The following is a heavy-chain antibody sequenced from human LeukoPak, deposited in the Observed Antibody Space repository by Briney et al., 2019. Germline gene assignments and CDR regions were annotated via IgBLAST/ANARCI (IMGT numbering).Heavy chain of an antibody. V-gene: IGHV3-74*01. D-gene: IGHD3-10*01. CDR3: ARDFGGSRDY. CDR2: INSDGSAI. J-gene: IGHJ4*02. CDR1: GFTFSSYW. Sequence: GGSPRLSCAASGFTFSSYWMHWVRQAPGKGLVWVSRINSDGSAINYADSVKGRFTISRDNAKNTLYLQMNSLRAEDTAVYYCARDFGGSRDYWGQGTLVTVSS.